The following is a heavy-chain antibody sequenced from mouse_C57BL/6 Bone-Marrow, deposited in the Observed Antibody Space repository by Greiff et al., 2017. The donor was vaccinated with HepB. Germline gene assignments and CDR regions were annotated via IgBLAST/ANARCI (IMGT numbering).Heavy chain of an antibody. D-gene: IGHD3-2*02. V-gene: IGHV1-64*01. CDR3: ARRAQALSYFDY. Sequence: VQLQQPGAELVKPGASVKLSCKASGYTFTSYWMHWVKQRPGQGLEWIGMIHPNSGSTNYNEKFKSKATLTADKSSSTAYMQLSSLTSEDSAVYYCARRAQALSYFDYWGQGTTLTVSS. CDR2: IHPNSGST. J-gene: IGHJ2*01. CDR1: GYTFTSYW.